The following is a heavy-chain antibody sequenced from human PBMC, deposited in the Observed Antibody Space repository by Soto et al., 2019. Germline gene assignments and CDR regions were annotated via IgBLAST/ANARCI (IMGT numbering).Heavy chain of an antibody. CDR2: IYYSGST. D-gene: IGHD6-19*01. Sequence: SETLSLTCTVSGGSISSYYWSWIRQPPGKGLEWIGYIYYSGSTNYNPSLKSRVTISVDTSKNQFSLKLSSVTAADTAVYYCAREKAVAGTYFDYWGQGTLVTVSS. CDR1: GGSISSYY. V-gene: IGHV4-59*01. CDR3: AREKAVAGTYFDY. J-gene: IGHJ4*02.